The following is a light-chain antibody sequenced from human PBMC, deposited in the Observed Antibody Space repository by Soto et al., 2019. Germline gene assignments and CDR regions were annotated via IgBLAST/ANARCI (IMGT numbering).Light chain of an antibody. V-gene: IGLV1-47*01. CDR1: SSNIGSNY. CDR2: RNN. J-gene: IGLJ2*01. CDR3: AAWDDSLSGVV. Sequence: QSVLTQPPSASGTPGQRVTISCSGSSSNIGSNYVYWYQQLPGTAPKLLIYRNNQRPSGVPDRFSGSKSGTSASLAISGLRFEYEADYYCAAWDDSLSGVVFGGGTKLTVL.